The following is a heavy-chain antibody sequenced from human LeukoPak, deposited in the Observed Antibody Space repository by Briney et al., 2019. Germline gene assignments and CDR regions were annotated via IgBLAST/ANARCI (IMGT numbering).Heavy chain of an antibody. CDR3: ARSLIAAAGEPNYYYYYYMDV. CDR2: ISSSGSTI. CDR1: GFTFSSYE. V-gene: IGHV3-48*03. J-gene: IGHJ6*03. Sequence: PGGSLRLSCAASGFTFSSYEMNWVRQAPGKGLEWVSYISSSGSTIYYADSVKGRFTISRDNAKNSLYLQMNSLRAEDTAVYYCARSLIAAAGEPNYYYYYYMDVWSKGTTVTVSS. D-gene: IGHD6-13*01.